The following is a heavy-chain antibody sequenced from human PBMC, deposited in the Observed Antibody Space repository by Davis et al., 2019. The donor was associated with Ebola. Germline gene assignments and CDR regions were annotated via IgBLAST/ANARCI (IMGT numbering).Heavy chain of an antibody. CDR3: VADSSGWYYFDY. V-gene: IGHV4-39*01. CDR1: GGSISSSSYY. Sequence: GSLRLSCTVSGGSISSSSYYWGWIRQPPGKGLEWIGSIYYSGSTYYNPSLKSRVTISVDTSKNQFSLKLSSVTAADTAVYYCVADSSGWYYFDYWGQETLVTVSS. J-gene: IGHJ4*02. D-gene: IGHD6-19*01. CDR2: IYYSGST.